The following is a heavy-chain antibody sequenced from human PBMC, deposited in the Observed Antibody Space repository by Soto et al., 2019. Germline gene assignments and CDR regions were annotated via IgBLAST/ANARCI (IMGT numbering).Heavy chain of an antibody. D-gene: IGHD3-22*01. Sequence: GGALRLSCAASGFTFSSYWFHWGRQAPGKGLVWVSRINSDGSSTSYADSVKGRFTISRDNAKNTLYLQMNSLRAEDTAVYYCAIRASYYDSSGYFDYWGQGTLVTVSS. CDR2: INSDGSST. CDR3: AIRASYYDSSGYFDY. V-gene: IGHV3-74*01. J-gene: IGHJ4*02. CDR1: GFTFSSYW.